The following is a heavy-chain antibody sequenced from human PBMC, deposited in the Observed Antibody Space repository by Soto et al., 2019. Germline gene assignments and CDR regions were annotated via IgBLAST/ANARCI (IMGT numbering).Heavy chain of an antibody. CDR1: GFTFSSYS. Sequence: GGSLRLSCAASGFTFSSYSMNWVRQAPGKGLAWVSYISSSSSTRYYADSVKGRFTISRDNAKNSLYLHMNSLRDEDTAVYYCARGAAFWSGYGVDYWGQGTLVTVPS. CDR2: ISSSSSTR. D-gene: IGHD3-3*01. CDR3: ARGAAFWSGYGVDY. V-gene: IGHV3-48*02. J-gene: IGHJ4*02.